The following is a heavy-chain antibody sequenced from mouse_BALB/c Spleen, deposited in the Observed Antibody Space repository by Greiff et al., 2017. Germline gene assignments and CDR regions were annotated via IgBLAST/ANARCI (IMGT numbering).Heavy chain of an antibody. CDR2: ISSGGSYT. J-gene: IGHJ4*01. D-gene: IGHD1-1*01. CDR1: GFTFSSYA. V-gene: IGHV5-9-3*01. CDR3: ARHYYGRGAMAY. Sequence: EVMLVESGGGLVKPGGSLKLSCAASGFTFSSYAMSWVRQTPEKRLEWVATISSGGSYTYYPDSVKGRFTISSDNAENTLYLQLSSLRSEDTAMYYYARHYYGRGAMAYWGQGTSVTVSA.